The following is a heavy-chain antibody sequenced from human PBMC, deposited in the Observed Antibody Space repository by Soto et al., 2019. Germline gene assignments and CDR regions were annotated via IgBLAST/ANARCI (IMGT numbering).Heavy chain of an antibody. CDR1: GGSISSYY. D-gene: IGHD6-13*01. Sequence: ETLSLTCTVSGGSISSYYWSWIRQPPGKGLEWIGYIYYRGTTNYNPSLKSRVTISVDTSKNQFSLKLSSVTAADTAVYYCARGQSSSWYFWFDPWGQGTLVTVSS. J-gene: IGHJ5*02. V-gene: IGHV4-59*01. CDR2: IYYRGTT. CDR3: ARGQSSSWYFWFDP.